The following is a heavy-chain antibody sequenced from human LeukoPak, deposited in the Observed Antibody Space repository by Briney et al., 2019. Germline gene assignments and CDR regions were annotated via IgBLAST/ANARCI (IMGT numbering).Heavy chain of an antibody. CDR3: AKDQYSIVSGWLNFDY. J-gene: IGHJ4*02. D-gene: IGHD6-19*01. V-gene: IGHV3-23*01. CDR2: ISGSGGST. Sequence: GGSLRLSCAASGFSFSSYAMSWVRQAPGKGLEWVSAISGSGGSTYYADSVKGRFTISRDNSKNTLYLQMNSLRAEDTALYYCAKDQYSIVSGWLNFDYWGQGTLVTVSS. CDR1: GFSFSSYA.